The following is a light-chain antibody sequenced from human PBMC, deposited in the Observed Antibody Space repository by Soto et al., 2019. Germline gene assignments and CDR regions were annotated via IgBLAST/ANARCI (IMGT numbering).Light chain of an antibody. CDR3: QQYYHWPIT. CDR1: QDVGSL. Sequence: VVMPRSPDTLSVSPFDVSPLSCRASQDVGSLVACYQQKPGQAPRLLIYRVSTRATDIAARFTGSGSGTDFTLSTSSLQTEDFAVYYCQQYYHWPITFGPGTRLKL. J-gene: IGKJ5*01. CDR2: RVS. V-gene: IGKV3-15*01.